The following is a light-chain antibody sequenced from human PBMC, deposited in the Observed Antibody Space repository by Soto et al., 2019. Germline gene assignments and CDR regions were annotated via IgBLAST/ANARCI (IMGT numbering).Light chain of an antibody. Sequence: DIQMTQCPSTLCGSVGDRVTITCGASQTISTWLAWYQHKPGKAPNLLIYDASTLMSGVPSRFSGSGSGTEFTLTISSLQPGDFATYYCQQSETYPLTFGQGTRLEIK. CDR1: QTISTW. CDR3: QQSETYPLT. V-gene: IGKV1-5*01. J-gene: IGKJ5*01. CDR2: DAS.